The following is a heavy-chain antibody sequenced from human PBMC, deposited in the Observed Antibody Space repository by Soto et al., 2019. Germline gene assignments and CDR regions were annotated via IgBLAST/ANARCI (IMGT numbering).Heavy chain of an antibody. J-gene: IGHJ6*02. CDR2: IYHSGNT. CDR3: ASGLNYYASGRNGMDV. Sequence: QVQLQESGPGLVKPSGTLSLTCAVSGGSINSNNWWNWVRQPPGKGLEWIGEIYHSGNTNYNPSLKRRVTISVDKSKNHFSLNLSSVTAADTAVYYCASGLNYYASGRNGMDVWGQGTTVTVSS. D-gene: IGHD3-10*01. CDR1: GGSINSNNW. V-gene: IGHV4-4*02.